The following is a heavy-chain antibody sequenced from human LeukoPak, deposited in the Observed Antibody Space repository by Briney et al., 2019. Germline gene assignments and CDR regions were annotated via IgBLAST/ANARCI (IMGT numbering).Heavy chain of an antibody. CDR3: ARDSGGSSPFDY. J-gene: IGHJ4*02. Sequence: PGGSLRLSCAASGFTLSSYEMHWVRQAPGKGLEWVSYISSSGRTIYYADSVKGRFTISRDNARNSLYLQMNSLRAEDTAIYYCARDSGGSSPFDYWGQGTLVTVSS. V-gene: IGHV3-48*03. CDR2: ISSSGRTI. CDR1: GFTLSSYE. D-gene: IGHD2-15*01.